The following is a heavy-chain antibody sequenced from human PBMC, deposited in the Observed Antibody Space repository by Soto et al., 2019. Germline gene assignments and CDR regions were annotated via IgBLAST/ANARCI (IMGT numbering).Heavy chain of an antibody. D-gene: IGHD1-26*01. V-gene: IGHV3-21*01. J-gene: IGHJ6*02. CDR1: GFSLSSYS. CDR3: AREGAVDV. Sequence: EVQLVESGGGLVQPGGSLRLSCAASGFSLSSYSMNWVRQAPGKGLEWVSSISSSSSYLYYADSVKGRFTISRDNAKNSLSLQMNSLRAEDTAVYYCAREGAVDVWGQGTTVTVSS. CDR2: ISSSSSYL.